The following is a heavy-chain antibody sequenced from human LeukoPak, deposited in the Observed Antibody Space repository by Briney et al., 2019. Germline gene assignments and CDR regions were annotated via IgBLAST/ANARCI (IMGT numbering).Heavy chain of an antibody. V-gene: IGHV4-30-2*01. J-gene: IGHJ4*02. CDR1: GASVNSGGYS. D-gene: IGHD2-2*01. Sequence: PSQTLSLTCTVSGASVNSGGYSWSWIRQPPGKGLEWIGYIYHSGSTYYNPSLKSRVTISVDRSKNQFSLKLSSVTAADTAVYYCARGGYCSSTSCYFDYWGQGTLVTVSS. CDR2: IYHSGST. CDR3: ARGGYCSSTSCYFDY.